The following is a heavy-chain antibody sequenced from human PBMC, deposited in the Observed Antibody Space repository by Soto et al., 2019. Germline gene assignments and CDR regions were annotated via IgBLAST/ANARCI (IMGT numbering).Heavy chain of an antibody. V-gene: IGHV3-33*01. Sequence: GGSLRLSCAASGFTFSSYGMHCVRQALGKGLEWVAVIWYDGSNKYYADSVKGRFTISRDNSKNTLYLQMNSLRAEDTAVYYCARGHYYFDYWGQGTLVTVSS. CDR3: ARGHYYFDY. J-gene: IGHJ4*02. CDR2: IWYDGSNK. CDR1: GFTFSSYG.